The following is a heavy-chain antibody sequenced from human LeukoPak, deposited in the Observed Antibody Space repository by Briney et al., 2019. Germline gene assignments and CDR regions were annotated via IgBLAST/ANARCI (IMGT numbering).Heavy chain of an antibody. CDR1: GGSISSYY. J-gene: IGHJ4*02. V-gene: IGHV4-59*12. CDR3: ARGVGDSSGDSFDY. CDR2: IYNTGGT. Sequence: SETLSLTCTVSGGSISSYYWSWIWQPPGKGLEWIGYIYNTGGTNYNPSLKSRVTISLDTSKNQFSLKLSSVTAADTAVYYCARGVGDSSGDSFDYWGQGTLVTVSS. D-gene: IGHD3-22*01.